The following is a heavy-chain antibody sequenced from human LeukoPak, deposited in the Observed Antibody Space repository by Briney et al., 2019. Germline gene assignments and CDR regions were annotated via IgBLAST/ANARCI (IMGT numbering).Heavy chain of an antibody. D-gene: IGHD3-3*01. CDR1: GGSISSYY. CDR2: IYTSGST. Sequence: SETLSLTCTVSGGSISSYYWSWIRQPAGKGLEWVGRIYTSGSTNYNPSLKSRVTMSIDTSKNQFSLKLSSVTAADTAVYYCASTVLEWYAFDIWGQGTMVTVSS. V-gene: IGHV4-4*07. CDR3: ASTVLEWYAFDI. J-gene: IGHJ3*02.